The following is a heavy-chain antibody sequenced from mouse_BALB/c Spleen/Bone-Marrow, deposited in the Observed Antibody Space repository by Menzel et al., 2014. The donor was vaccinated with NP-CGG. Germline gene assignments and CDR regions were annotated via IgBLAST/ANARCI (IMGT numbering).Heavy chain of an antibody. V-gene: IGHV1S81*02. Sequence: QVQLKQSGAELVKPGASVKLSCKASGYTFTSYYMCWVKQRPGQGLERIGEINPSNGGTNFNEKFKSKATLTVDKSSSTAYMSHHSLTSEDSAVYYCTRSRRSMHLWGQGPSVPVSS. D-gene: IGHD1-2*01. J-gene: IGHJ4*01. CDR1: GYTFTSYY. CDR3: TRSRRSMHL. CDR2: INPSNGGT.